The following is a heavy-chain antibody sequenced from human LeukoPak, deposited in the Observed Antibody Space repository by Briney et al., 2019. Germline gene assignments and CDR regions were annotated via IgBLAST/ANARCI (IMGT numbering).Heavy chain of an antibody. CDR3: ARVYYSRSYDYWYFDL. V-gene: IGHV4-39*07. CDR2: IYYSGST. J-gene: IGHJ2*01. Sequence: SETLSLTCTVSGGSISSYYWAWIRQPPGKGLEWIGSIYYSGSTYYNPSLKSRVTISVDTSKKQFSLKLSSVTAADTAIYYCARVYYSRSYDYWYFDLWGRGTLVTVSS. CDR1: GGSISSYY. D-gene: IGHD1-26*01.